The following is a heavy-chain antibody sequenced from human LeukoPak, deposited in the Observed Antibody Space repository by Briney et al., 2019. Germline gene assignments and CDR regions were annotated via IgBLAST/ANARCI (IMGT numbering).Heavy chain of an antibody. Sequence: GGSLRLSCAASGFPFSTYDMTWVRQAPGKALEWVSAIRVTDGSAYYADSVKGRFTISRDNSKNTLYLQMNSLRAEDTAKYYCAIDDYYDRSGTREADYFDYWGQGTLVTVSS. CDR1: GFPFSTYD. J-gene: IGHJ4*02. D-gene: IGHD3-22*01. V-gene: IGHV3-23*01. CDR2: IRVTDGSA. CDR3: AIDDYYDRSGTREADYFDY.